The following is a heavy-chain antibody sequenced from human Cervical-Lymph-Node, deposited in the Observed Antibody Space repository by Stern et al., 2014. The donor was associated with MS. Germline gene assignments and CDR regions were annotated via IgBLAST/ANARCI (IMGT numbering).Heavy chain of an antibody. J-gene: IGHJ6*02. CDR1: GGSIRADSSS. CDR2: IYTSGTT. CDR3: AREGVSSGWYHSYALDV. Sequence: QLQLQESGPGLVKPSQTLSLTCTVSGGSIRADSSSWSWIRQTAGKGLEWIGRIYTSGTTNYNPPLKIRATISVDSSKGKVSLKVPYVTAADTAVYFCAREGVSSGWYHSYALDVWGQGTTVTVSS. V-gene: IGHV4-61*02. D-gene: IGHD6-19*01.